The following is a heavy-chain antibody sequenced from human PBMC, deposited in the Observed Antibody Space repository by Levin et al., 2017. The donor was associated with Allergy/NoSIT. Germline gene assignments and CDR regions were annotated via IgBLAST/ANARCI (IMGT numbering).Heavy chain of an antibody. J-gene: IGHJ1*01. CDR1: GFNFRNDW. CDR2: INSDGSST. D-gene: IGHD6-13*01. Sequence: PSETLSLTCAASGFNFRNDWMHWVRQAPGKGLLWDARINSDGSSTYYADSVKGRFTISRDNAKNTLYLQMNSLRAEDTAVFYCARSSWYTLSWGQGTRVTVSS. CDR3: ARSSWYTLS. V-gene: IGHV3-74*01.